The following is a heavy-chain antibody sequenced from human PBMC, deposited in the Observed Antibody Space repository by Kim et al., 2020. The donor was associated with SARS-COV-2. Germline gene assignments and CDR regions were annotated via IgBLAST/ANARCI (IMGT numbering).Heavy chain of an antibody. D-gene: IGHD6-19*01. J-gene: IGHJ4*02. CDR3: ARDRAGYSSGWSDY. V-gene: IGHV3-20*01. CDR2: INWNGGST. CDR1: GFTFDDYG. Sequence: GGSLRLSCAASGFTFDDYGMSWVRQAPGKGLEWVSGINWNGGSTGYADSVKGRFTISRDNAKNSLYLQMNSLRAEDTALYHCARDRAGYSSGWSDYWGQGTLVTVSS.